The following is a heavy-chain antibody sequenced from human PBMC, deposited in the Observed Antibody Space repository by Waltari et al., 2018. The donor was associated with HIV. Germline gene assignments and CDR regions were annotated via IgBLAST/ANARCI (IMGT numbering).Heavy chain of an antibody. CDR2: IYSSGNT. CDR3: ARGRFEGYILYYYYGMDV. CDR1: GGSISNCSYY. J-gene: IGHJ6*02. V-gene: IGHV4-61*02. D-gene: IGHD5-12*01. Sequence: QVQLQESGPGLVKPSQTLSLPCTVSGGSISNCSYYWQWIRPPAGKGLEWIGRIYSSGNTNYNPSLKSRVTISVDTSKNQFSLKLSSVTAADTAVYYCARGRFEGYILYYYYGMDVWGQGTTVSVSS.